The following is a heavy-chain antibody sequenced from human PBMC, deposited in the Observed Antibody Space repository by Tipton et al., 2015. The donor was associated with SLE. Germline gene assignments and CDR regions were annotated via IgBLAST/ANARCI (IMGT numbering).Heavy chain of an antibody. V-gene: IGHV1-69-2*01. Sequence: QLVQSGAEVKKPGATVKISCTASGYTFTDYYIHWVQQAPGKGLEWMGQINPDNGETIYAEKFQDRVTMTADTSTDTAYMELSSLRSDDTAVYYCSRGNFQHQGFWGQGTLVTVSS. CDR2: INPDNGET. CDR1: GYTFTDYY. D-gene: IGHD2/OR15-2a*01. CDR3: SRGNFQHQGF. J-gene: IGHJ4*02.